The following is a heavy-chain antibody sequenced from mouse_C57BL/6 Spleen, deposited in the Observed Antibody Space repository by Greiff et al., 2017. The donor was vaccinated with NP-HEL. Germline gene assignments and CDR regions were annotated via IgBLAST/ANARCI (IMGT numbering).Heavy chain of an antibody. CDR1: GFSLTSYG. Sequence: VQLQESGPGLVQPSQSLSITCTVSGFSLTSYGVHWVRQPPGKGLEWLGVIWSGGSTDYNAAFISRLSISKDNSKSQVFFKMNSLQADDTAIYYCAKKLGRDYYAMDYWGQGTSVTVSS. J-gene: IGHJ4*01. CDR2: IWSGGST. CDR3: AKKLGRDYYAMDY. D-gene: IGHD4-1*01. V-gene: IGHV2-4*01.